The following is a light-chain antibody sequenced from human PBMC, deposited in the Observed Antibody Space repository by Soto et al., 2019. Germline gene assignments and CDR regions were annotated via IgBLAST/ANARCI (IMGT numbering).Light chain of an antibody. V-gene: IGKV3-15*01. J-gene: IGKJ1*01. Sequence: EIVMTQSPATLSVSPGERATLSCRASQSVTSNFAWYQQKPGQAPRLLIYDAFTRATGIPARFSGSGSGTEFTLTISSLQSEDFAVYYCQQYNNWPPWTFGRGTKVDI. CDR1: QSVTSN. CDR3: QQYNNWPPWT. CDR2: DAF.